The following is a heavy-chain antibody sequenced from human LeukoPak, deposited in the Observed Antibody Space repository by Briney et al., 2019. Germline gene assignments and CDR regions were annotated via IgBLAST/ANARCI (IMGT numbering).Heavy chain of an antibody. CDR3: AKDLGEKIVVVGGDYCYGKDV. J-gene: IGHJ6*02. D-gene: IGHD3-22*01. CDR1: GFTSSSYA. Sequence: GGSLRLSCAASGFTSSSYAMHCVRQAPGKGLERGAVISYDGSNKYYADSVKGRFTISRDNSKNTLYLQMNSLRAEDTAVYYCAKDLGEKIVVVGGDYCYGKDVWGQGTTVTVSS. V-gene: IGHV3-30*04. CDR2: ISYDGSNK.